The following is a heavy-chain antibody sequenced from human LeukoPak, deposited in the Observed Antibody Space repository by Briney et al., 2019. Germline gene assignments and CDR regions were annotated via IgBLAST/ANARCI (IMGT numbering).Heavy chain of an antibody. D-gene: IGHD4-17*01. CDR3: ARVPTTVTTVYFDY. Sequence: GGSLRLSCAASGFTVSSNYMSCVRQAPGKGLEWVSVIYSGGSTYHADSVKGRFTISRDNSKNTLYLQMNSLSAEDTALYYCARVPTTVTTVYFDYWGQGTLVSVSS. V-gene: IGHV3-53*01. CDR2: IYSGGST. J-gene: IGHJ4*02. CDR1: GFTVSSNY.